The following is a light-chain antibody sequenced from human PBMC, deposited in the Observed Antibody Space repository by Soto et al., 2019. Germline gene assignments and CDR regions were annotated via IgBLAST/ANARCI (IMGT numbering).Light chain of an antibody. Sequence: EIVLPQSAGPLSLSPGERATLSCRASQSVSSSYLAWYKQKPGQAPRLLIYGASSRATGIPDRVSGSGSGTDFTLTISRLEPEDCAVXYCQQYGSSRITFGQGTRLEIK. CDR3: QQYGSSRIT. CDR1: QSVSSSY. J-gene: IGKJ5*01. V-gene: IGKV3-20*01. CDR2: GAS.